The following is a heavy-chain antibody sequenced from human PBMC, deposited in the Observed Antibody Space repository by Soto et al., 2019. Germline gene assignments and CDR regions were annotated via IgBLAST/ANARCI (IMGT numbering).Heavy chain of an antibody. CDR3: ARGGVGDTSGWFDP. CDR1: GYNFTSYG. Sequence: QIQLVKSGAEVRKPGASVMVSCKASGYNFTSYGMSWVRQAPGQGLEWMGWITAYNGNTNYAQKVQGRITMTTDISTGTAYMELRSLTSDDTAVYYCARGGVGDTSGWFDPWGQGTLVTVSS. CDR2: ITAYNGNT. D-gene: IGHD1-26*01. J-gene: IGHJ5*02. V-gene: IGHV1-18*01.